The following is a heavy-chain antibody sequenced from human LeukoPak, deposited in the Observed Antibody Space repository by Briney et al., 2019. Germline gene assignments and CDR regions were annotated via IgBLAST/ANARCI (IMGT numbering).Heavy chain of an antibody. J-gene: IGHJ6*02. CDR1: GGSMSSYY. Sequence: SETLSLTCTVSGGSMSSYYWSWIRQPPGKGVEWIGYIYYSGNTNYNPSLKSRVTISIDTSKNQFSLKLSSVTAADTAVYYCARYNRGYSSRSEGVYYYYGMDVWGQGTTVTVSS. D-gene: IGHD6-13*01. CDR2: IYYSGNT. V-gene: IGHV4-59*01. CDR3: ARYNRGYSSRSEGVYYYYGMDV.